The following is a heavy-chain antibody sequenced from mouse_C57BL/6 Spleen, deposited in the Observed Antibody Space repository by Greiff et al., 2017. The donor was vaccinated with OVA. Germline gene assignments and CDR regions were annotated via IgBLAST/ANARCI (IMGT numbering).Heavy chain of an antibody. Sequence: QVQLQQSGAELVRPGASVTLSCKASGYTFTDYEMHWVKQTPVHGLEWIGAIDPETGGTAYTQKFKGKAILTADTSSRTAYMELRSLTSEDSAVYYCTRKAPNYYGSIWKADYAMDYWGQGTSVTVSS. J-gene: IGHJ4*01. CDR1: GYTFTDYE. V-gene: IGHV1-15*01. D-gene: IGHD1-1*01. CDR3: TRKAPNYYGSIWKADYAMDY. CDR2: IDPETGGT.